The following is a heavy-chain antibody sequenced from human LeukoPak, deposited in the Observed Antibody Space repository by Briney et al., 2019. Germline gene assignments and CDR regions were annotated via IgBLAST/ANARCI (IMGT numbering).Heavy chain of an antibody. CDR1: GGSISSSSYY. CDR3: ARAEREYYYGSGTPGPFDY. CDR2: IYYSGST. V-gene: IGHV4-39*07. J-gene: IGHJ4*02. D-gene: IGHD3-10*01. Sequence: SETLSLTCTVSGGSISSSSYYWGWIRQPPGKGLEWIGSIYYSGSTYYNPSLKSRVTISVDTSKNQFSLKLSSVTAADTAVYYCARAEREYYYGSGTPGPFDYWGQGTLVTVSS.